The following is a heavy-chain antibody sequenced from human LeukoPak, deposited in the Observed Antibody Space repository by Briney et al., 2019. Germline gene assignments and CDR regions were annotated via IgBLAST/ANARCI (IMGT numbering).Heavy chain of an antibody. CDR1: GFTFSSYA. D-gene: IGHD3-10*01. J-gene: IGHJ4*02. V-gene: IGHV3-64*01. Sequence: GGSLRLSCAASGFTFSSYAMHWVRQAPGKGLEYVSAISSNGGSTYYANSVKGRFTISRNNSKNTLYLQMGSLRAEDMAVYYCARVTGAHLDYWGQGTLVTVSS. CDR3: ARVTGAHLDY. CDR2: ISSNGGST.